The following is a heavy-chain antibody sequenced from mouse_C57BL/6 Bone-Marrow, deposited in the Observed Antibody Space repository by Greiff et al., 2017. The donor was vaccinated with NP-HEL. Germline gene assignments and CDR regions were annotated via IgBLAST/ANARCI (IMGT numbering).Heavy chain of an antibody. Sequence: DVMLVESGGGLVQPGGSLKLSCAASGFTFSDYGMAWVRQAPRKGPEWVAFISNLAYSIYYADTVTGRFTISRENAKNTLYLEMSSLRSEDTAMYYCARPTYYYGSRYFDVWGTGTTVTVSS. CDR2: ISNLAYSI. D-gene: IGHD1-1*01. J-gene: IGHJ1*03. V-gene: IGHV5-15*01. CDR1: GFTFSDYG. CDR3: ARPTYYYGSRYFDV.